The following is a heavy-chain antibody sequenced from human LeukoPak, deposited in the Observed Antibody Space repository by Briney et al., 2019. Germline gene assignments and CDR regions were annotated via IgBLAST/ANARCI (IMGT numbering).Heavy chain of an antibody. CDR3: ARHQTPGNAWYLNTVGFRFDS. CDR2: ILPGDSDSNI. CDR1: GSRFTDYW. V-gene: IGHV5-51*01. D-gene: IGHD6-19*01. Sequence: GESLQISCKGSGSRFTDYWIGWVRQMPGQGLEWMAVILPGDSDSNIRYSPSFQGHFTVSAYKSITTAYLHWSSLQASDTAIYYCARHQTPGNAWYLNTVGFRFDSWGQGTLVTVSS. J-gene: IGHJ4*02.